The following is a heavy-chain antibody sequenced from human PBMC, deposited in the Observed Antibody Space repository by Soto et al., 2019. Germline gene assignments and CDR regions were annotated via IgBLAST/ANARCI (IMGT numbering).Heavy chain of an antibody. CDR3: ARLLWGSSWTFDYYYCSMDV. CDR2: IYYSGST. D-gene: IGHD6-13*01. CDR1: GGSISSSSYY. V-gene: IGHV4-39*01. J-gene: IGHJ6*03. Sequence: SETLSLTCTVSGGSISSSSYYWGWIRQPPGKGLEWIGSIYYSGSTYYNPSLKSRVTISVDTSKNQFSLKLSSVTAADTAVYYCARLLWGSSWTFDYYYCSMDVWGKGTTVTVSS.